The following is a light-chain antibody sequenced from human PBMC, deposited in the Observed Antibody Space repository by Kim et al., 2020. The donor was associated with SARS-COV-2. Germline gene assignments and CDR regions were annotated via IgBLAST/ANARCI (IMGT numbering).Light chain of an antibody. CDR3: QVWASISDEKV. Sequence: SYELTQPPSVSVAPGKTASITCGGNDIGSQSVHWYQQKPGQAPVLVIYYDRDRPSGITERFSGSKSGNAATLTISRVDAGDEADYYCQVWASISDEKVFG. CDR1: DIGSQS. V-gene: IGLV3-21*04. CDR2: YDR. J-gene: IGLJ1*01.